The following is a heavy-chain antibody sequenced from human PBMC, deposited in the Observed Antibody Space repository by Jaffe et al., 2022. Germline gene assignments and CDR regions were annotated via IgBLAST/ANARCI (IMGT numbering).Heavy chain of an antibody. Sequence: QVQLVQSGAEVKKPGASVKVSCKASGYTFTGYYMHWVRQAPGQGLEWMGRINPNSGGTNYAQKFQGRVTMTRDTSISTAYMELSRLRSDDTAVYYCAIITVTRSLGWYFDLWGRGTLVTVSS. V-gene: IGHV1-2*06. CDR2: INPNSGGT. CDR3: AIITVTRSLGWYFDL. D-gene: IGHD4-17*01. J-gene: IGHJ2*01. CDR1: GYTFTGYY.